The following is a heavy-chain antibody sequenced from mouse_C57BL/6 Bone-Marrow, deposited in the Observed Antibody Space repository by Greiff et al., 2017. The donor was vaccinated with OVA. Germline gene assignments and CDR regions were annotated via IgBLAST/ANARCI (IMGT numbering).Heavy chain of an antibody. CDR2: IYPSDGST. V-gene: IGHV1-85*01. Sequence: QVQLQQSGPELVKPGASVKLSCKASGYTFTSYDINWVKQRHGKGLEWIGWIYPSDGSTKYNEKFKGKATLTVDKSSSTAYMELHSLTSEDAAVYVCARSRSNYGVDYWGQGTSVTVSS. CDR3: ARSRSNYGVDY. J-gene: IGHJ4*01. D-gene: IGHD2-5*01. CDR1: GYTFTSYD.